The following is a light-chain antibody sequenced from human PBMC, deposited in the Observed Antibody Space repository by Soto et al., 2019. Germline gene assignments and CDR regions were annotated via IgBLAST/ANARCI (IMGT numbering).Light chain of an antibody. CDR2: GAF. CDR1: QSVSSRN. Sequence: EIAWTQSPGTLSLFPGERATLSCRASQSVSSRNLAWYRQKPGQAPSLLIYGAFNRATGIPDRFSGSGSATDFLLNIIRREPADFAVYYCLLYGDSPPAYTFGQGTKLDIK. CDR3: LLYGDSPPAYT. J-gene: IGKJ2*01. V-gene: IGKV3-20*01.